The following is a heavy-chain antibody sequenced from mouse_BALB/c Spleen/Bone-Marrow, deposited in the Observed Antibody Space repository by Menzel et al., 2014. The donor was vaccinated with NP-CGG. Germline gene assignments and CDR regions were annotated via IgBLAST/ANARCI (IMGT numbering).Heavy chain of an antibody. D-gene: IGHD1-1*01. CDR1: GFSLTSYG. CDR2: IWAGGNT. Sequence: VKLMGSGPGLVAPSQSLSITCTVSGFSLTSYGVHWVRQPPGKGLEWLGVIWAGGNTIYNSALMSRLNINKDNSKSQVFLKMNSLQTDDTAMYYCASSYYGSSQFAYWGQGTLVTVSA. V-gene: IGHV2-9*02. CDR3: ASSYYGSSQFAY. J-gene: IGHJ3*01.